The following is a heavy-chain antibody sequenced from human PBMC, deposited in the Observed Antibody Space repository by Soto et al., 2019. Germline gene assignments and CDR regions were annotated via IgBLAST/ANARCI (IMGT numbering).Heavy chain of an antibody. D-gene: IGHD4-17*01. V-gene: IGHV4-34*01. CDR3: ARVLGHDYGDYAGYYFDY. Sequence: SETLSLTCAVYGGSFSGYYWSWIRQPPGKGLEWIGEINHSGSTNYNPSLKSRVTISVDTSKNAFSLKLSSVTAADTAVYYCARVLGHDYGDYAGYYFDYWGQGTLVTVSS. CDR1: GGSFSGYY. J-gene: IGHJ4*02. CDR2: INHSGST.